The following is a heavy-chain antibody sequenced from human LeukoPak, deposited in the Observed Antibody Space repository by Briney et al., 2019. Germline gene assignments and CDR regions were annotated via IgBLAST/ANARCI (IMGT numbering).Heavy chain of an antibody. CDR3: ARHPVGATGLDHFVY. Sequence: SETLSLTCTVSGGSISSSSYYWGWIRQPPGKGLEWIGSIYYSGSTYYNPSLKSRVTISVDTSKNQFSLKLSSVTAADTAVYYCARHPVGATGLDHFVYWGQGTLVTVSS. J-gene: IGHJ4*02. D-gene: IGHD1-26*01. V-gene: IGHV4-39*01. CDR2: IYYSGST. CDR1: GGSISSSSYY.